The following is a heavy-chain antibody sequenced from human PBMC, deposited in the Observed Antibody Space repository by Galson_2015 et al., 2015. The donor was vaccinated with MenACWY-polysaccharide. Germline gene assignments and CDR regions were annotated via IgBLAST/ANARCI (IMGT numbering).Heavy chain of an antibody. D-gene: IGHD3-16*01. Sequence: SLRLSCAASGFTFSSASMNWVRQAPGKGLEWVSYISSSSSTIYYADSVKGRFTISRDNAKNSLYLQMNSLRAEDTAVYYCARVRGGGYYYGMDVWGQGTTVTVSS. CDR2: ISSSSSTI. CDR3: ARVRGGGYYYGMDV. J-gene: IGHJ6*02. V-gene: IGHV3-48*01. CDR1: GFTFSSAS.